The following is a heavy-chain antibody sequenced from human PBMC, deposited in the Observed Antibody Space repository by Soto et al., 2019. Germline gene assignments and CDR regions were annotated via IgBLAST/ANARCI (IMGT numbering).Heavy chain of an antibody. V-gene: IGHV3-13*01. D-gene: IGHD2-2*01. CDR1: GFTFRSSH. CDR3: AREGCSSTSCYGDYYSYMDV. J-gene: IGHJ6*03. CDR2: IVTAGDT. Sequence: SLRLSCAASGFTFRSSHTHSVRQATGKGPEWVPAIVTAGDTYYPGSVKGRFTISRDSAKNSLYLQMNSLRAGDTAVYYCAREGCSSTSCYGDYYSYMDVWGKGTTVTLSS.